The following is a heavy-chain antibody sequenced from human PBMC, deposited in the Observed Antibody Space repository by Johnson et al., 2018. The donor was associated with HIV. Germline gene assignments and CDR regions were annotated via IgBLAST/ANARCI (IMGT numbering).Heavy chain of an antibody. D-gene: IGHD3-10*01. CDR1: GFTFSNAW. CDR2: IKSKTDGGTT. J-gene: IGHJ3*02. CDR3: ARGGPPDAFDS. Sequence: VQVVESGGGLVKPGGSLRLSCAASGFTFSNAWMSWVRQAPGKGLEWVGRIKSKTDGGTTDYAAPVKGRFTISRDNSKNTLYLQMNSLRAEDTAVYYCARGGPPDAFDSCGQGTMVTVSS. V-gene: IGHV3-15*01.